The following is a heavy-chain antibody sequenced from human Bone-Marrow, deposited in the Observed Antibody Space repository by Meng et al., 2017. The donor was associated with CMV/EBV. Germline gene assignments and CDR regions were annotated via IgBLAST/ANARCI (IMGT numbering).Heavy chain of an antibody. J-gene: IGHJ5*02. CDR2: INPNSGGT. V-gene: IGHV1-2*02. D-gene: IGHD2-2*01. CDR3: ASSRYCSSTSCYLFDP. Sequence: ASVKVSCKASGYTFTDYYMHWVRQAPGQGLEWMGWINPNSGGTNYAQKFQGRVTMTRDTSISTAYMELSRLRSDDTAVYYCASSRYCSSTSCYLFDPWGQGTLVTVSS. CDR1: GYTFTDYY.